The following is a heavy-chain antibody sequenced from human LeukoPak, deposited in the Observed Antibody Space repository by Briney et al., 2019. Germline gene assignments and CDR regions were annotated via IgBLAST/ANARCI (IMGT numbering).Heavy chain of an antibody. CDR2: IKSKTDGGTT. V-gene: IGHV3-15*01. CDR3: TRPYPYYYYMDV. J-gene: IGHJ6*03. Sequence: GGSLRLSCAASGFTFSNAWMSWVRQAPGKGLEWVGRIKSKTDGGTTDYAAPVKGRFTISRDDSKNTLYLQMNSLKTEDTAVYYCTRPYPYYYYMDVWGKGTTVTVSS. CDR1: GFTFSNAW.